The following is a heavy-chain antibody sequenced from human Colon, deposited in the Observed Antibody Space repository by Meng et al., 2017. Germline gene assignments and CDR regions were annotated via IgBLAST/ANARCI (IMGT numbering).Heavy chain of an antibody. Sequence: GSLRLSCTVSNYSISSGYYWGWIRQPPGKGLEWIGSIYHSGSTYYNPSLKSRVTISVDTSKNHFSLKLSSVTAADTAVYYCARVASGYPGVYWGQGTLVTVSS. CDR2: IYHSGST. D-gene: IGHD5-12*01. CDR3: ARVASGYPGVY. V-gene: IGHV4-38-2*02. CDR1: NYSISSGYY. J-gene: IGHJ4*02.